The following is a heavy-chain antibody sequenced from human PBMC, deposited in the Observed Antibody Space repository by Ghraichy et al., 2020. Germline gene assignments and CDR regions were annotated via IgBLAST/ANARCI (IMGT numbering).Heavy chain of an antibody. CDR2: IYYSGST. CDR1: GGSISSYY. J-gene: IGHJ4*02. D-gene: IGHD6-19*01. CDR3: ARTLAVAGTAGRIFDY. V-gene: IGHV4-59*01. Sequence: SETLSLTCTVSGGSISSYYWSWIRQPPGKGLEWIGYIYYSGSTNYNPSLKSRVTISVDTSKNQFSLKLSSVTAADTAVYYCARTLAVAGTAGRIFDYWGQGTLVTVSS.